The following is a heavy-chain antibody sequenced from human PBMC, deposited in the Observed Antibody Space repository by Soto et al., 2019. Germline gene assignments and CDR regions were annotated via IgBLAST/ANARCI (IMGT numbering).Heavy chain of an antibody. Sequence: SVKVSCKASGGTFSSYAISWVRQAPGQGLEWMGGIIPIFGTANYAQKFQGRVTITADESTSTAYMELSSLRSEDTAVYYCARDGSGSQTFDYWGQGTLVTVSS. CDR1: GGTFSSYA. CDR2: IIPIFGTA. D-gene: IGHD3-10*01. J-gene: IGHJ4*02. V-gene: IGHV1-69*13. CDR3: ARDGSGSQTFDY.